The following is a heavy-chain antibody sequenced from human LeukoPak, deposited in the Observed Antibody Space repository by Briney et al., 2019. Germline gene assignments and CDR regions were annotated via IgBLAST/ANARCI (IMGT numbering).Heavy chain of an antibody. CDR2: INGTAINT. V-gene: IGHV3-23*01. Sequence: GGSLRLSCAASGFTIMNSAMNWVRQAPGKGLEWVSAINGTAINTDYADSVKGRFTISRDNSKNTLYLQMNSLRAEDTAVYYCAKSQYCSSTSCHSFDYWGQGTLVTVSS. J-gene: IGHJ4*02. CDR3: AKSQYCSSTSCHSFDY. D-gene: IGHD2-2*01. CDR1: GFTIMNSA.